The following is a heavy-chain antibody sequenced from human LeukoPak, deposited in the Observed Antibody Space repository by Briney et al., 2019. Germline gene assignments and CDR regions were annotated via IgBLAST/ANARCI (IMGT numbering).Heavy chain of an antibody. CDR3: ARVGYAGNFFDY. CDR2: ISAYNGNT. Sequence: ASVTVSCKASGYTFTSYGISWVRQAPGQGLEWMGWISAYNGNTNYAQKLQGRVTMTTDTSTNTAYMELRSLRSDDTAVYYCARVGYAGNFFDYWGQGTLVTVSS. D-gene: IGHD4-23*01. CDR1: GYTFTSYG. V-gene: IGHV1-18*01. J-gene: IGHJ4*02.